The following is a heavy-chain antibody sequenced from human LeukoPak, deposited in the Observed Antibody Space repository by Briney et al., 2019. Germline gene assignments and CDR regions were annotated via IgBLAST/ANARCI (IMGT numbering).Heavy chain of an antibody. J-gene: IGHJ4*02. CDR3: ARQVDTSMAPPDY. D-gene: IGHD5-18*01. CDR2: ISTYNYNT. Sequence: ASVKVSCKTSGYTFTSYGVSWVRQAPGQRLEWMGWISTYNYNTNYAQKFRGRVTLTKDTSTSTVYMELRSLRFDDTAIYYCARQVDTSMAPPDYWGQGTLVTVSS. CDR1: GYTFTSYG. V-gene: IGHV1-18*01.